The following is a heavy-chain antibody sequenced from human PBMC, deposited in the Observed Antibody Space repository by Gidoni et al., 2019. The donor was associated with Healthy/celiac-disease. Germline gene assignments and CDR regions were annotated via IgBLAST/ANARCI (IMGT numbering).Heavy chain of an antibody. CDR1: GFTFRSYG. CDR2: IWYDGSNK. Sequence: QVQLVESGGGVVQPGRSLRLSCAASGFTFRSYGMHWVRQAPGKGLEWVAVIWYDGSNKYYADSVKGRFTISRDNSKNTLYLQMNSLRAEDTAVYYCARETTMIVPGTGLDAFDIWGQGTMVTVSS. CDR3: ARETTMIVPGTGLDAFDI. D-gene: IGHD3-22*01. J-gene: IGHJ3*02. V-gene: IGHV3-33*01.